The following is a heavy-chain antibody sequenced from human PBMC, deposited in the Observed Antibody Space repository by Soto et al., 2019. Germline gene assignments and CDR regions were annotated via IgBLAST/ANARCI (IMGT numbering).Heavy chain of an antibody. J-gene: IGHJ5*02. Sequence: QVQLVESGGGVVQPGRSLRLSCAASGFTFSSYAMHWVRQAPGKGLEWVAVISYDGSNKYYADSVKGRFTISRDNSKNTRYRKMTSRRAEDRAVYYCARDPYCGGAWYSGTGAGWFDPWGQGTLVTVSS. CDR2: ISYDGSNK. V-gene: IGHV3-30-3*01. D-gene: IGHD2-21*02. CDR3: ARDPYCGGAWYSGTGAGWFDP. CDR1: GFTFSSYA.